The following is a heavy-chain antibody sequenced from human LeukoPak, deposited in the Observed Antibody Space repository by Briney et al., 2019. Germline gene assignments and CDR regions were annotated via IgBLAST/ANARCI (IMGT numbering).Heavy chain of an antibody. J-gene: IGHJ4*02. D-gene: IGHD1-1*01. CDR1: GFTFSDYY. CDR3: AKGQELDDGVFDS. Sequence: GGSLRLSCAASGFTFSDYYMTWIRQVPGKGLEWVSYITGGSTYAKYADSVRGRFAISRDNSKNALFLQMNSLRVEDTAIYYCAKGQELDDGVFDSWGQGTLVTVSS. V-gene: IGHV3-11*05. CDR2: ITGGSTYA.